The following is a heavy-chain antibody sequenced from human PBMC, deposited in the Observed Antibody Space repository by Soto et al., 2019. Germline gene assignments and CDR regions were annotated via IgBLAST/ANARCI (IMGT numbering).Heavy chain of an antibody. CDR2: LTPSGGNT. V-gene: IGHV3-23*01. CDR3: AGRYCPNGVCYTNYYYYIDV. D-gene: IGHD2-8*01. Sequence: EVQLLDSGGGLVQPGGSPRLSCAASGFTFSTYAMTWVRQAPGKGLEWVSTLTPSGGNTYYADSVQGRFTISRDNSMNPLYLQMNSLRAEDTAVYYCAGRYCPNGVCYTNYYYYIDVWGEGTTVTVSS. J-gene: IGHJ6*03. CDR1: GFTFSTYA.